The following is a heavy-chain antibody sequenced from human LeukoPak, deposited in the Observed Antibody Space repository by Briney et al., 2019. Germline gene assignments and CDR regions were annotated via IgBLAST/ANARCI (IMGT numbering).Heavy chain of an antibody. CDR3: AKTYYCSSTSCCLDY. D-gene: IGHD2-2*01. CDR2: ISGSGGST. J-gene: IGHJ4*02. V-gene: IGHV3-23*01. CDR1: GFTFSSYA. Sequence: GGSLRLSCAASGFTFSSYAMSWIRQAPGKGLEWVSAISGSGGSTYYADSVKGRFTISRDNSKNTLYLQMNSLRAEDTAVYYCAKTYYCSSTSCCLDYWGQGPLVTVSS.